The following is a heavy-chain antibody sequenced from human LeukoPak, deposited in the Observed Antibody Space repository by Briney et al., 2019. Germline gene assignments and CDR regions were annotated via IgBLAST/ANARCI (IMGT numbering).Heavy chain of an antibody. D-gene: IGHD3-9*01. CDR2: ISGSSGGT. J-gene: IGHJ4*02. Sequence: GGSLRLSCAASGFTFSSYGMSWVRQTPEKGLEWVSAISGSSGGTYYADSVKGRFTVSRDNSKNTLYLQMNNLRVEDTAMYYCAGGTGFIIKDWGQGTLVTVSS. CDR1: GFTFSSYG. V-gene: IGHV3-23*01. CDR3: AGGTGFIIKD.